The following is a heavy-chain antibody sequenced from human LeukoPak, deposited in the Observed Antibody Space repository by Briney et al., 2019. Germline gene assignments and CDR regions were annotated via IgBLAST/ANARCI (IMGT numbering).Heavy chain of an antibody. V-gene: IGHV1-69*04. CDR1: GGTFSSYA. Sequence: ASVKVSCKASGGTFSSYAISWVRQAPGQGLESMGRIIPILGIANYAQKFQGRVTITADKSTSTAYMELSSLRSEDTAVYYCARAKLYYDSSGYYKPYYFDYWGQGTLDTVSS. CDR2: IIPILGIA. CDR3: ARAKLYYDSSGYYKPYYFDY. D-gene: IGHD3-22*01. J-gene: IGHJ4*02.